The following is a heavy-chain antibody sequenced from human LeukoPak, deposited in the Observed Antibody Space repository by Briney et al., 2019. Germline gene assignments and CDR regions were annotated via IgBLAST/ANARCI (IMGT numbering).Heavy chain of an antibody. CDR2: ISGSGGST. CDR3: ARGRGPYSTEYYCDY. J-gene: IGHJ4*02. V-gene: IGHV3-23*01. Sequence: QPGGSLRLSCAASGFTFSSYAMNWVRQAPGKGLEWVSAISGSGGSTYYADSVKGRFTISRDNSKNTLYLQMNSLRAEDTAVYYCARGRGPYSTEYYCDYWGQGRLVTVSS. CDR1: GFTFSSYA. D-gene: IGHD4-11*01.